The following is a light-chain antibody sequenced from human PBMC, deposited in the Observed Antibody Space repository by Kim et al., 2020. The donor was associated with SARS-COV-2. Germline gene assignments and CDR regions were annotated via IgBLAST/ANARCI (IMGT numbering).Light chain of an antibody. Sequence: IQLTQSPSSLSASVGDRVTITCRASQGISSYLAWYQQEPGKAPKLLIYAASTLQSGVPSRFSGSGSGTDFTLTISSLQPEDFATYYCQQINSYPRTFGQGTKVDIK. CDR3: QQINSYPRT. V-gene: IGKV1-9*01. J-gene: IGKJ1*01. CDR1: QGISSY. CDR2: AAS.